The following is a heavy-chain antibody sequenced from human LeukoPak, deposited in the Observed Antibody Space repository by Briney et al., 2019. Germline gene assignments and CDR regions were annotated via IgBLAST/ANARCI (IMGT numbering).Heavy chain of an antibody. CDR1: GFTFSSYD. V-gene: IGHV3-13*01. J-gene: IGHJ6*02. D-gene: IGHD4-17*01. Sequence: GGSLRLSCAASGFTFSSYDMHWVRQATGKGLEWVSAIGTAGDTYYPGSVKGRFTISRENAKNSLYLQMNSRRAGDTAVYYCARGHPSYGDYYYYYGMDVWGQGTTVTVSS. CDR2: IGTAGDT. CDR3: ARGHPSYGDYYYYYGMDV.